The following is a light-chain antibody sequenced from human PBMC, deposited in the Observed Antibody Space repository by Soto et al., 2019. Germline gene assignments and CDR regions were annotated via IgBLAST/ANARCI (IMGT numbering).Light chain of an antibody. J-gene: IGKJ5*01. Sequence: EIVLTQSPATLSLSPGERATLSCRASQSVSSYLAWYQQKPGQAPRLLIYGASNRATGIPARFSGSGSGTDFTLSISSLEPEDFAVYYCQQRSNWPSISFGQGTRLGIK. CDR2: GAS. V-gene: IGKV3-11*01. CDR1: QSVSSY. CDR3: QQRSNWPSIS.